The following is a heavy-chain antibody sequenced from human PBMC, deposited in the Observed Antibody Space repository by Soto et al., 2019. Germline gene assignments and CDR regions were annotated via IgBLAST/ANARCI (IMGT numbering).Heavy chain of an antibody. CDR3: ATGWDYGGLHPPDY. J-gene: IGHJ4*02. CDR2: FDPEDGET. CDR1: GYTLAELS. V-gene: IGHV1-24*01. Sequence: SVKVSCKVSGYTLAELSMHWVRQAPGKGLEWMGGFDPEDGETIYAQKFQGRVTMTEDTSTDTAYMELSSLRSEDTAVYYCATGWDYGGLHPPDYWGQGTLVTVSS. D-gene: IGHD4-17*01.